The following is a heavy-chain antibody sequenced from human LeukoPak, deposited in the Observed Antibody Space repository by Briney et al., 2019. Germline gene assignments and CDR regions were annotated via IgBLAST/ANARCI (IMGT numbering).Heavy chain of an antibody. V-gene: IGHV4-61*02. CDR2: IYTSGST. D-gene: IGHD3-22*01. Sequence: SQTLSLTCTVSGGSISSGSYYCSWIRQPAGKGLEWIGRIYTSGSTNYNPSLKSRVTISVDTSKNQLSLKLSSVTAADTAVYYCARDTWYYDSSGIWGQGTMVTVSS. J-gene: IGHJ3*02. CDR3: ARDTWYYDSSGI. CDR1: GGSISSGSYY.